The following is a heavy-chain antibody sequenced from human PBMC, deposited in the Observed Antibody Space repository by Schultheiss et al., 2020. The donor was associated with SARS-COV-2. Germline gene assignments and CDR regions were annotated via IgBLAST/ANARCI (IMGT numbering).Heavy chain of an antibody. Sequence: SETLSLTCAVSGYSISSGYYWGWIRQPPGKGLEWIGYIYYSGSTNYNPSLKSRVTISVDTSKNQFSLKLSSVTAADTAVYYCARSRRGWYAFDYWGQGTLVTVSS. V-gene: IGHV4-38-2*01. CDR2: IYYSGST. CDR3: ARSRRGWYAFDY. J-gene: IGHJ4*02. CDR1: GYSISSGYY. D-gene: IGHD6-19*01.